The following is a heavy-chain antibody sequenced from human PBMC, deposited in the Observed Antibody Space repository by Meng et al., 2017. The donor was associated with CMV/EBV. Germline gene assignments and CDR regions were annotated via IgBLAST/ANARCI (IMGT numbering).Heavy chain of an antibody. CDR1: GFTFSSYA. J-gene: IGHJ5*02. D-gene: IGHD3-22*01. V-gene: IGHV3-21*01. Sequence: GGSLRPSCAASGFTFSSYAMHWVRQAPGKGLEWVSSISSSSSYIYYADSVKGRFTISRDNAKNSLYLQMNSLRAEDTAVYYCAGPQPAYYDSSAPKSWGQGTLVTVSS. CDR2: ISSSSSYI. CDR3: AGPQPAYYDSSAPKS.